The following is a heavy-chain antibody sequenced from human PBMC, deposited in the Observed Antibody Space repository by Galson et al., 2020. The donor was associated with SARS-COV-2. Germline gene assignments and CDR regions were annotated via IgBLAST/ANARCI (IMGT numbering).Heavy chain of an antibody. Sequence: GESLKISCAASGFTFSDYYMSWIRQAPGKGLEWVSYISSSGSTIYYADSVKGRFTISRDNAKNSLYLQMNSLRAEDTAVYYCARDDSSGYYIDYGGQGTLVTGSS. V-gene: IGHV3-11*01. J-gene: IGHJ4*02. D-gene: IGHD3-22*01. CDR2: ISSSGSTI. CDR3: ARDDSSGYYIDY. CDR1: GFTFSDYY.